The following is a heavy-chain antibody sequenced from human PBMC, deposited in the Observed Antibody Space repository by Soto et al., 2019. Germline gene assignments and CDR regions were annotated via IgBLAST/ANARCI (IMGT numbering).Heavy chain of an antibody. CDR2: IYSSGNT. J-gene: IGHJ6*02. CDR3: ASTQGSGYCSSASCRNGMDV. Sequence: PSETLSLTCSVSGGTISGYYWTWIRQPAGKGLEWIGRIYSSGNTKYNPSLQSRVTMSLDTSNNQFSLRLTSVTAADTAVYYCASTQGSGYCSSASCRNGMDVWGQGTTVTVSS. V-gene: IGHV4-4*07. D-gene: IGHD2-2*01. CDR1: GGTISGYY.